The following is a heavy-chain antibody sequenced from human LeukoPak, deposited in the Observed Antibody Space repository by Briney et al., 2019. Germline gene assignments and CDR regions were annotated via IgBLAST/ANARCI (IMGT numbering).Heavy chain of an antibody. Sequence: SETLSLTCAVYGGSFSGYYWSWIRQPPGKGLEWIGETNHSGSTNYNPSLKSRVTISVDTSKNQFSLKLSSVTAADTAVYYCARGIAAAGMFDYWGQGTLVTVSS. D-gene: IGHD6-13*01. V-gene: IGHV4-34*01. CDR3: ARGIAAAGMFDY. J-gene: IGHJ4*02. CDR1: GGSFSGYY. CDR2: TNHSGST.